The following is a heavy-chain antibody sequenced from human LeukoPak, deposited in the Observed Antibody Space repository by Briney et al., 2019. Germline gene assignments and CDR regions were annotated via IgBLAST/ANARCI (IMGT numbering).Heavy chain of an antibody. CDR2: IYASGST. V-gene: IGHV4-4*09. CDR3: ASMDLTGLDY. Sequence: SETLSLTCTVSGGSISSYYWSWIRQPPGKGLEWIGYIYASGSTNYNPSLKSRVTISVDTSKNQFSLKLSSVTAADTAVYYCASMDLTGLDYWGQGTLVTVSS. CDR1: GGSISSYY. J-gene: IGHJ4*02. D-gene: IGHD3-9*01.